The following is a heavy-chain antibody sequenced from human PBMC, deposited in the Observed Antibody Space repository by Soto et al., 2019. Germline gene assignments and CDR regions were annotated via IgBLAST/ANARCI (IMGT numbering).Heavy chain of an antibody. CDR2: VKSKTHGGTT. J-gene: IGHJ5*02. CDR1: GFTFSNAC. V-gene: IGHV3-15*07. Sequence: GGSLXLSCAASGFTFSNACINWVRQAPGKGLECVGRVKSKTHGGTTDYAEPVKGRFAISRDDANNMVDLQMNSLKIEDTAVYDSARAHLRLEWFDLWREASLVT. CDR3: ARAHLRLEWFDL.